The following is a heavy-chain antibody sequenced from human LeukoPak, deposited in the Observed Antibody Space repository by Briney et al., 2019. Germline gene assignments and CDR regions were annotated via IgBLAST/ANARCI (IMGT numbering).Heavy chain of an antibody. CDR1: GIIFSTYA. J-gene: IGHJ5*02. CDR3: ARDFWSGYYTEA. CDR2: ISGSSSGSTSII. D-gene: IGHD3-3*01. Sequence: PGGSLRLSCAFSGIIFSTYAMNWVRQAPGKGLEWISYISGSSSGSTSIIPYADSVKCRFTISRDNAKNSLHLQMDSLSAEDTAVYYCARDFWSGYYTEAWGQGALVIVSS. V-gene: IGHV3-48*04.